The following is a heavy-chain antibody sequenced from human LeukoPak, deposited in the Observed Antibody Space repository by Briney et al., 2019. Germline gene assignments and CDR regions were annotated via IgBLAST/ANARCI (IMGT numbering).Heavy chain of an antibody. V-gene: IGHV1-2*02. Sequence: ASVKVSCKASGYTFTGYYMHWVRQAPGQGLEWMGWINPNSGGTNYAQKFQGRVTMTRDTSISTAYMELSRLRPDDTAVYYCARDFDSSGWYYFDYWGQGTLVTVSS. CDR2: INPNSGGT. D-gene: IGHD6-19*01. CDR3: ARDFDSSGWYYFDY. CDR1: GYTFTGYY. J-gene: IGHJ4*02.